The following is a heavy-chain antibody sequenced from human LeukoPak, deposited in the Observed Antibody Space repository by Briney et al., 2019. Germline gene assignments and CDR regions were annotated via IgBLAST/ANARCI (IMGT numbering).Heavy chain of an antibody. J-gene: IGHJ4*02. Sequence: GRSLRLSCAASRFTFSSYVMHWVRQAPGKGLERVALIWYDGDNKYYSDSVKGRFTISRDNSKNTLYLQMNSLRAEDTAVYYCAKARATYLYDTSGYSALDYWGQGTLVTVSS. CDR1: RFTFSSYV. V-gene: IGHV3-33*06. D-gene: IGHD3-22*01. CDR3: AKARATYLYDTSGYSALDY. CDR2: IWYDGDNK.